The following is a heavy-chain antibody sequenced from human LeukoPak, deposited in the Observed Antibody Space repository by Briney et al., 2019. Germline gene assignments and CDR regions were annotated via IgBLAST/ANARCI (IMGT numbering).Heavy chain of an antibody. J-gene: IGHJ4*02. CDR1: GFTFSNYW. Sequence: GGSLRLSCAASGFTFSNYWMHWVRQAPGKGLVWVSRINSDGINTSYADSVKGRFTISRDNSKNTLHLQMNSLRAEDTAVYYCARRAGDYSHPYDYWGQGTLVTVSS. CDR3: ARRAGDYSHPYDY. D-gene: IGHD3-22*01. CDR2: INSDGINT. V-gene: IGHV3-74*01.